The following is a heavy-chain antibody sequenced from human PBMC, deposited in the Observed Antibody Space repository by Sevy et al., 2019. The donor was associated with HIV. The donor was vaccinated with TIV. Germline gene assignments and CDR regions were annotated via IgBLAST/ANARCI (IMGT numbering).Heavy chain of an antibody. J-gene: IGHJ4*02. V-gene: IGHV3-30*04. CDR3: ARDAGYTTKFHPLH. Sequence: GSLRLSCSASGFRLNTYAMHWVRQAPGKGLEWVSVISSTGNFESYAASVKGRFTISKDNSKNTVSLQMNSLRPEDTAMYYWARDAGYTTKFHPLHWGQGTLVTVSS. CDR2: ISSTGNFE. D-gene: IGHD5-12*01. CDR1: GFRLNTYA.